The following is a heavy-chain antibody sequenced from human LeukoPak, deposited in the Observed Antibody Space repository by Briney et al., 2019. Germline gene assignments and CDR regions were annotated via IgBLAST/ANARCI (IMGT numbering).Heavy chain of an antibody. CDR1: GGTFSSYA. CDR3: AQTEVVPAPGNYFDY. J-gene: IGHJ4*02. V-gene: IGHV1-69*13. Sequence: ASVKVSCKASGGTFSSYAISWVRQAPGQGLEWMGGIIPIFGTANYAQKFQGRVTITADESTSTAYMELSSLRSEDTAVYYCAQTEVVPAPGNYFDYWGQGTLVTVSS. D-gene: IGHD2-2*01. CDR2: IIPIFGTA.